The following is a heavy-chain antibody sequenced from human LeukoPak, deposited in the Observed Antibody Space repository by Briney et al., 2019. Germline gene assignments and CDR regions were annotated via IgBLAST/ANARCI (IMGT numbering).Heavy chain of an antibody. Sequence: SSETLSLTCAVYGGSFSSYYWSWIRQPPGKGLEWIGYIYYSGSTNYNPSLKSRVTISVDTSKNQFSLKLSSGTAADTAVYYCATSYYGSGSYSDAFDIWGQGIMVTVSS. V-gene: IGHV4-59*08. CDR3: ATSYYGSGSYSDAFDI. CDR1: GGSFSSYY. J-gene: IGHJ3*02. CDR2: IYYSGST. D-gene: IGHD3-10*01.